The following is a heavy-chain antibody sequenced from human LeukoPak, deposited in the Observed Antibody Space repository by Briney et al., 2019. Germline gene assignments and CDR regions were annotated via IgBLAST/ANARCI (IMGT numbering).Heavy chain of an antibody. V-gene: IGHV4-39*01. Sequence: SETLSLTCTVSGGSINSHSYYWGWIRQPPGKGLEWIGSVYYDGTSYSNPSLKSRAAVFVDTSRDQFSLDLSFVTAADTALYYCVRHISTNTGYFDSCGPGILVSVSS. J-gene: IGHJ4*02. CDR2: VYYDGTS. CDR3: VRHISTNTGYFDS. CDR1: GGSINSHSYY. D-gene: IGHD5-24*01.